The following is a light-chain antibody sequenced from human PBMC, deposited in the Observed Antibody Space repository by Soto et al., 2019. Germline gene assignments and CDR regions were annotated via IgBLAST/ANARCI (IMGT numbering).Light chain of an antibody. CDR3: QQYGSSPGT. V-gene: IGKV3-20*01. J-gene: IGKJ1*01. CDR2: GAS. Sequence: EIVLTQSPAPLSLSPGERATLSCRASQSVSSYLAWYQQRPGQAPRLLIYGASIRATDIPDRFSGSGSGTDFTLTITRLEPEDFAVYYCQQYGSSPGTLGQGTKVDIK. CDR1: QSVSSY.